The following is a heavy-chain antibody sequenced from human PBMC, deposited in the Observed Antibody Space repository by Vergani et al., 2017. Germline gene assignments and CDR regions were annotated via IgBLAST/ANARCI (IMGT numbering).Heavy chain of an antibody. CDR2: INWNSDSI. V-gene: IGHV3-9*01. D-gene: IGHD6-13*01. Sequence: EVQLVESGGGLVQPGRSLRLSCAASGFTFDDYAMHWVRQAPGKGLEWVSVINWNSDSIAYADSVKGRFTISRDNAKNSLYLQMNSLRAEDTALYYCVTDIAASGNYWYFDLWGRGTLVTVSS. CDR3: VTDIAASGNYWYFDL. J-gene: IGHJ2*01. CDR1: GFTFDDYA.